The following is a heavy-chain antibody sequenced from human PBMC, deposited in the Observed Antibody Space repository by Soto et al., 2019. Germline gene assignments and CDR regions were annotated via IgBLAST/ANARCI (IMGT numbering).Heavy chain of an antibody. CDR2: IYYSGST. Sequence: SETLSLTCTVSGGSISSSSYYWGWIRQPPGKGLEWIGSIYYSGSTYYNPSLKSRVTISVDTSKNQFSLKLSSVTAADTAVYYCARPAGITMVRGVIGANWFDPWGQGTLVTVSS. CDR1: GGSISSSSYY. J-gene: IGHJ5*02. CDR3: ARPAGITMVRGVIGANWFDP. V-gene: IGHV4-39*01. D-gene: IGHD3-10*01.